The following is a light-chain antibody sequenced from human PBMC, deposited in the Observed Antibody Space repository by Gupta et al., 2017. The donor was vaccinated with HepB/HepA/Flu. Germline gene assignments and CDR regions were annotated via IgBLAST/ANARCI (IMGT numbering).Light chain of an antibody. J-gene: IGLJ2*01. V-gene: IGLV4-60*03. Sequence: QLMVTQSSSASASLGSSVKLTCTLSSGYSHYSIGWHQQQPGKAPRFLMKGETSGRYNKGSGIPDLVSGSSYVDALNINISNLQSEEQSVEYCVSWNSNICVFGGGTKFTVL. CDR1: SGYSHYS. CDR2: GETSGRY. CDR3: VSWNSNICV.